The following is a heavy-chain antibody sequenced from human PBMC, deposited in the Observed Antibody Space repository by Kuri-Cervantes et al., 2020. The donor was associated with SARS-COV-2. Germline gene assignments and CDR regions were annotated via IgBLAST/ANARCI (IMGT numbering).Heavy chain of an antibody. D-gene: IGHD3-3*01. Sequence: SETLSLTCAVYGGSFSGYYWSWIRQPPGKGLEWIGEINHSGSTNYNPSLKSRVTISVDTSRNQFSLKLSSVTAADTAVYYCARGSYDFWSGYYYYYGMDVWGQGTTVTVSS. CDR1: GGSFSGYY. CDR3: ARGSYDFWSGYYYYYGMDV. J-gene: IGHJ6*02. V-gene: IGHV4-34*01. CDR2: INHSGST.